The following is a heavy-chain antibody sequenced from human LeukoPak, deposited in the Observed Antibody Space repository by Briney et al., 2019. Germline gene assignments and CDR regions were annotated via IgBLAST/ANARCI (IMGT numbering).Heavy chain of an antibody. D-gene: IGHD5-18*01. CDR2: ISSSGSIM. Sequence: PGGSLRLSCAASGFTFSSYEMNWVRQAPGKGLEWLSYISSSGSIMYYADSVKGRFTISRDNAKNSLYLQMSSLRAEDTAVYYYARGGYSYGYHYWGQGTLVTVSS. CDR1: GFTFSSYE. V-gene: IGHV3-48*03. CDR3: ARGGYSYGYHY. J-gene: IGHJ4*02.